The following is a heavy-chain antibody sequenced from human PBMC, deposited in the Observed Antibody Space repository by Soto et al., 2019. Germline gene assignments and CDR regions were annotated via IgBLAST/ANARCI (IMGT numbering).Heavy chain of an antibody. CDR1: GYSFTNYW. Sequence: GESLNISCQGSGYSFTNYWISWVRQMPGKGLEWMGRIDPSDSYTNYSPSFQGHVTISAYKSISTAYLQWSSLKASDTAIYYCATPGGRDFNAFDVWGQGTMVTVSS. V-gene: IGHV5-10-1*01. CDR2: IDPSDSYT. CDR3: ATPGGRDFNAFDV. J-gene: IGHJ3*01. D-gene: IGHD2-21*02.